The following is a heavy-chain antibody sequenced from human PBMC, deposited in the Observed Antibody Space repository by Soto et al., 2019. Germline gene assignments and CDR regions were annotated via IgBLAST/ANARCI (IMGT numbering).Heavy chain of an antibody. Sequence: SETLSLTCAVYGGSFSGYYWSWIRQPPGKGLEWIGEINHSGSTNYNPSLKSRVTISVDTSKNQFSLKLSSVTAADTAVYYCRQQQLVLSRGYYYYGMDVWGQGTTVTVSS. CDR1: GGSFSGYY. CDR2: INHSGST. CDR3: RQQQLVLSRGYYYYGMDV. J-gene: IGHJ6*02. D-gene: IGHD6-13*01. V-gene: IGHV4-34*01.